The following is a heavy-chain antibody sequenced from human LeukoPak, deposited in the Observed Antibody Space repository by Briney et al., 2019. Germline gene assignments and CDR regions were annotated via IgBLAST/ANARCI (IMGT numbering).Heavy chain of an antibody. CDR2: ISSSSSYI. J-gene: IGHJ5*02. Sequence: GGPLRLSCAASGFTFSSYSMNWVRQAPGKGLEWVSSISSSSSYIYYADSVKGRFTISRDNAKNSLYLQMNSLRAEDTAVHYCAREYGGPNWFDPWGQGTLVTVSS. V-gene: IGHV3-21*01. CDR3: AREYGGPNWFDP. D-gene: IGHD3-16*01. CDR1: GFTFSSYS.